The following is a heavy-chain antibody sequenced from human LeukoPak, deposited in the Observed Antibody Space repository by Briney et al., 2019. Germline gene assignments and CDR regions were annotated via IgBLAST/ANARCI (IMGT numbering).Heavy chain of an antibody. CDR1: GVSFSGYY. J-gene: IGHJ5*02. D-gene: IGHD2-2*01. Sequence: SETLSLTCAVYGVSFSGYYWSWLRQPPGKGLEWIGEINHSGSTNYNPSPKSRVTISVDTPKNQFSLKLSSVTAADTAVYYCARGYCSSTSCPRGRFDPWGQGTLVTVSS. V-gene: IGHV4-34*01. CDR3: ARGYCSSTSCPRGRFDP. CDR2: INHSGST.